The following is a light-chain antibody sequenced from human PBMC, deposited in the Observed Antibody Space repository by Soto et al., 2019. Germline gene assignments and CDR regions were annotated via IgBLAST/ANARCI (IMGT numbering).Light chain of an antibody. CDR3: QSYDSSLSGSYV. J-gene: IGLJ1*01. V-gene: IGLV1-40*01. Sequence: QSVLTQPPSVSGAPGQRVTISCTGSSSNIGAGYDVNWYQQHPGAAPKLLIFGNSNRPSGVPDRFSGSKSGTSASLAITGLQAEDEADYYCQSYDSSLSGSYVFGTGTKLTVL. CDR2: GNS. CDR1: SSNIGAGYD.